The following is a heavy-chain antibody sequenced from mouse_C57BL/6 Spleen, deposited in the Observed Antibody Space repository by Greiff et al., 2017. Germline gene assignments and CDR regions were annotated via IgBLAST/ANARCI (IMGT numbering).Heavy chain of an antibody. Sequence: VKLMESGAELVKPGASVKISCKASGYAFSSYWMNWVKQRPGKGLEWIGQIYPGDGDTNYNGKFKGKATLTADKSSSTAYMQLSSLTSEDSAVYFCARRGYGSSYAMDYWGQGTSVTVSS. V-gene: IGHV1-80*01. J-gene: IGHJ4*01. CDR3: ARRGYGSSYAMDY. D-gene: IGHD1-1*01. CDR1: GYAFSSYW. CDR2: IYPGDGDT.